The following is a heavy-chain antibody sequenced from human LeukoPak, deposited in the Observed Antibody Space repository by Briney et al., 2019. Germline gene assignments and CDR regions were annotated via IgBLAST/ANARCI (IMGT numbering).Heavy chain of an antibody. J-gene: IGHJ4*02. CDR1: GFTFSSYA. V-gene: IGHV3-7*03. CDR2: IKQDGSEK. Sequence: GGSLRLSCAASGFTFSSYAMSWVRQVPGKGLEWVANIKQDGSEKYYVDSVEGRFTISRDNAKNSLYLQMNSLRAEDTAVYFCARDQTTVGLDFWGQGTLVSVSS. D-gene: IGHD4-23*01. CDR3: ARDQTTVGLDF.